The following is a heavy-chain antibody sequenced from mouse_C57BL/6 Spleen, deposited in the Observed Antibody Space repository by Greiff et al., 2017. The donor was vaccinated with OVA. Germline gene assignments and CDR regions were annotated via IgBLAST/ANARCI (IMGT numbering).Heavy chain of an antibody. Sequence: QVQLQQPGAELVKPGASVKMSCKASGYTFTSYWITWVKQRPGQGLEWIGDIYPGSGSTNYNEKFKSKATLTVDTSSSTAYMQLSSLTSEDSAVYYCARWDSSGSLFAYWGQGTLVTVSA. V-gene: IGHV1-55*01. CDR3: ARWDSSGSLFAY. D-gene: IGHD3-2*02. CDR2: IYPGSGST. CDR1: GYTFTSYW. J-gene: IGHJ3*01.